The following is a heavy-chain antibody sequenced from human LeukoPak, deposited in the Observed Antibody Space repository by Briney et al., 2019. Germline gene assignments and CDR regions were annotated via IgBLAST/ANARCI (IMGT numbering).Heavy chain of an antibody. Sequence: SETLSLTCTVSGGSISSSSYYWGWIRQPPGKGLEWIGSIYYSGSTYYNPSLKSRVTISVDTSKNQFSLKLSSVTAADTAVYYCARTGVVECSSTSCHYNYYYYYGMDVWGQGTTVTVSS. CDR2: IYYSGST. CDR1: GGSISSSSYY. J-gene: IGHJ6*02. CDR3: ARTGVVECSSTSCHYNYYYYYGMDV. V-gene: IGHV4-39*07. D-gene: IGHD2-2*01.